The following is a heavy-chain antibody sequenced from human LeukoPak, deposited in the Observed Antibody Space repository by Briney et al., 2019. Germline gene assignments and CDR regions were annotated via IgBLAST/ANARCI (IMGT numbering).Heavy chain of an antibody. D-gene: IGHD2-21*02. CDR1: GYTFTDYY. J-gene: IGHJ2*01. V-gene: IGHV1-2*06. CDR3: ARVWHCGNDCSSYWYFDL. Sequence: ASVKVSCKASGYTFTDYYMHWVRQAPGQELEWMGRINPNSGGTNYAQKFLGRVTMTRGTSISTAYKERSRLGSDDTAVYYCARVWHCGNDCSSYWYFDLWGRGTLVTVSS. CDR2: INPNSGGT.